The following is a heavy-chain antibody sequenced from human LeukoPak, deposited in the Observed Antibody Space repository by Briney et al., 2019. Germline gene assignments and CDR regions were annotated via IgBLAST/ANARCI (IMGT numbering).Heavy chain of an antibody. CDR3: AKQRYPTSGGFDY. Sequence: GGSLRLSCAVSGFNFSNFAMTWVHQAPGKGLAWVSTVSTGGTRTFYADSVRGRFTISRDNSKNTLFLQMDSLRAEDTAIYFCAKQRYPTSGGFDYWGQGTLVTVSS. CDR2: VSTGGTRT. V-gene: IGHV3-23*01. CDR1: GFNFSNFA. J-gene: IGHJ4*02. D-gene: IGHD1-14*01.